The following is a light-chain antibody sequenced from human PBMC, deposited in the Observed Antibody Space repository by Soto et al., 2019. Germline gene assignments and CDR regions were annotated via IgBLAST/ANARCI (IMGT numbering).Light chain of an antibody. Sequence: IQLTQSPSSLSASVGDRVTFTCRASEDISSYLVWYQQKPGAAPKLLIYAASALHRGVPSRFSGSGSGTDFTLTISSLHPEDFAVYFCQQFKNYPITFGQGTRLEIK. CDR2: AAS. CDR3: QQFKNYPIT. V-gene: IGKV1-9*01. J-gene: IGKJ5*01. CDR1: EDISSY.